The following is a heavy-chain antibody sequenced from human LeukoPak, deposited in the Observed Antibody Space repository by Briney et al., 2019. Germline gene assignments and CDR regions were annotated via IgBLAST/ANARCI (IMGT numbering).Heavy chain of an antibody. J-gene: IGHJ4*02. CDR2: INPNSGGT. Sequence: ASVEVSCKASGYTFTGYYMHWVRQAPGQGLEWMGWINPNSGGTNYAQKFQGRVTMTRDTSISTAYMELSRLRSDDTAVYYCVRRSRHYYDGSGKSPFDYWGQGTLVTVSS. CDR1: GYTFTGYY. CDR3: VRRSRHYYDGSGKSPFDY. V-gene: IGHV1-2*02. D-gene: IGHD3-22*01.